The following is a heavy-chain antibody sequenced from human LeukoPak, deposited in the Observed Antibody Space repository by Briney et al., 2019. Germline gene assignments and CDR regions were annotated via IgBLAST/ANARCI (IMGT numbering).Heavy chain of an antibody. Sequence: GGSLRLSCAASGFTFDDYGMSWVRQAPGKGLEWVSGINWNGGSTGYADSVKGRFTISRDNAKNSLYLQMNSLRAEDTALYYCARGNYYDSSGYLYYWGQGTLVTVSS. CDR3: ARGNYYDSSGYLYY. CDR1: GFTFDDYG. CDR2: INWNGGST. V-gene: IGHV3-20*04. J-gene: IGHJ4*02. D-gene: IGHD3-22*01.